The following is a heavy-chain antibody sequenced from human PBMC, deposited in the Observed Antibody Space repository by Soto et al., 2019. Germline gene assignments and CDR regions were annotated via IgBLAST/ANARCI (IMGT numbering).Heavy chain of an antibody. CDR3: ARRASR. CDR2: IHPSGQPI. V-gene: IGHV3-48*03. Sequence: EVQLVESGGGLVQPGGSLRLSCAVSGFTFSSSEMYWVRQAPGKGLEWISYIHPSGQPIFYADSVKARFTISRDNATNSLFLQMNSLRAEDTAVYYCARRASRWGQGTMVTVSS. D-gene: IGHD1-26*01. CDR1: GFTFSSSE. J-gene: IGHJ3*01.